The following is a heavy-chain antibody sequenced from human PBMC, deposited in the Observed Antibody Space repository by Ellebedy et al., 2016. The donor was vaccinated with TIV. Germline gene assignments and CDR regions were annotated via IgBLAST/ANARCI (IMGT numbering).Heavy chain of an antibody. CDR1: GYTFTGYY. Sequence: ASVKVSCKASGYTFTGYYMHWVRQAPGQGLEWMGWINPNSGGTNYAQKFQGRVTMTRDTSTSTVYMELSSLRSEDTAVYYCARDPKYKRSFDYWGQGTLVTVSS. V-gene: IGHV1-2*02. CDR2: INPNSGGT. J-gene: IGHJ4*02. D-gene: IGHD1-1*01. CDR3: ARDPKYKRSFDY.